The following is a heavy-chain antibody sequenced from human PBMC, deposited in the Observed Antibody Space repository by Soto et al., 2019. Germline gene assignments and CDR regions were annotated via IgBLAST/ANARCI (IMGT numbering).Heavy chain of an antibody. D-gene: IGHD2-8*02. CDR1: GFTVSTYG. CDR3: TGEVASGY. CDR2: ISRDGGTK. V-gene: IGHV3-30*03. J-gene: IGHJ4*02. Sequence: QVQLVESGGGVVQPGRSLRLSCAVSGFTVSTYGMHWVRQAPGKGLEWVAVISRDGGTKYYADSVKRRFTISRDNSRNTLFLEMNSLRGDDMAVYYCTGEVASGYWCQGTLVTVSS.